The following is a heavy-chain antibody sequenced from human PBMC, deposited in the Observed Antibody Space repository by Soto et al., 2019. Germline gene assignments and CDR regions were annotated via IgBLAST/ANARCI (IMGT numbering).Heavy chain of an antibody. CDR2: IYYSGNT. D-gene: IGHD3-10*01. CDR3: ARDGKRDSGIVDS. CDR1: GASISSGGNY. Sequence: QVQLQESGPGLVKPSQTLSLTCTVSGASISSGGNYWTWIRRHPGKGLEWIGYIYYSGNTYYSGNTYYNPSLKSRLTISLDTSKNQFYLNLTSVTAADTAVYYCARDGKRDSGIVDSWGQGALVTVSS. J-gene: IGHJ4*02. V-gene: IGHV4-31*03.